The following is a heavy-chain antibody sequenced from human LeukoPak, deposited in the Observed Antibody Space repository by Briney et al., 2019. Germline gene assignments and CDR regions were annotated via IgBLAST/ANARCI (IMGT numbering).Heavy chain of an antibody. D-gene: IGHD3-22*01. CDR2: IIGSGGTT. CDR1: GFPFSNYG. V-gene: IGHV3-23*01. J-gene: IGHJ4*02. CDR3: AKTSHSSGFYYYFDY. Sequence: GGSLRLSCAASGFPFSNYGMSWVRQAPGKGLEWVSSIIGSGGTTYSADSVKGRFTISRDNVKNTVSLQMNSLRAEDTAIYYCAKTSHSSGFYYYFDYWGQGTLVTVSS.